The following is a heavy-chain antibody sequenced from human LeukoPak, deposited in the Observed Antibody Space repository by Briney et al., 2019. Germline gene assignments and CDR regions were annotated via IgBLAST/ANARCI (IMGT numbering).Heavy chain of an antibody. CDR3: ARDTSGFAFDY. Sequence: ASVKVSCKASGYTFTNYNMHWVRQAPGQGPEWMGIINPSSGSTRYAQKFQGRLTLTKDTSTSTVYMELSRLRSEDTAVYYCARDTSGFAFDYWGQGTLVTVSS. J-gene: IGHJ4*02. CDR2: INPSSGST. CDR1: GYTFTNYN. V-gene: IGHV1-46*01. D-gene: IGHD6-19*01.